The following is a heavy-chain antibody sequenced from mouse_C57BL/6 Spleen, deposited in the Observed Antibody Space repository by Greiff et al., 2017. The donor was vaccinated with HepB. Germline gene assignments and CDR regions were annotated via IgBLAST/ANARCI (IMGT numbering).Heavy chain of an antibody. J-gene: IGHJ2*01. Sequence: QVQLQQPGAELVRPGSSVKLSCKASGYTFTSYWMGWVKQRPGQGLEWIGNIYPSDSETHYNQKFKDKATLTVDKSSSTAYMQLSSLTSEDSAVYYCARNWDSFDYWGQGTTLTVSS. D-gene: IGHD4-1*01. V-gene: IGHV1-61*01. CDR2: IYPSDSET. CDR1: GYTFTSYW. CDR3: ARNWDSFDY.